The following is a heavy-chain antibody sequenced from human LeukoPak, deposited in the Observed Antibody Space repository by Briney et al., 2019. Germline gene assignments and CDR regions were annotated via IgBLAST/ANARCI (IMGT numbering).Heavy chain of an antibody. Sequence: GGSLRLSCAASGFTFSSYEMNWVRQAPGKGLEWVSFIWSNGSNIYYADSVKGRFTISRDNTKNSLYLHINSLRAEDTAVYYWAELGIPMIGGVWGKGATVTISS. D-gene: IGHD3-10*02. CDR3: AELGIPMIGGV. CDR1: GFTFSSYE. CDR2: IWSNGSNI. V-gene: IGHV3-48*03. J-gene: IGHJ6*04.